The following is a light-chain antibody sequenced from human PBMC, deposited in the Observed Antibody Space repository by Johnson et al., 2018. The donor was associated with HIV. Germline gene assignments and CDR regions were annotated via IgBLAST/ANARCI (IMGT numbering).Light chain of an antibody. J-gene: IGLJ1*01. Sequence: QSVLTQPPSVSAAPGQKVTISCSGSSSNIGNNYVSWYQQLPGTAPKLLIYENNKRPSGIPDRFSGSKSGTSATLGITGLQTGDEADYSCGTWDRSLSVYVFGTGTKVTVL. CDR1: SSNIGNNY. CDR2: ENN. CDR3: GTWDRSLSVYV. V-gene: IGLV1-51*02.